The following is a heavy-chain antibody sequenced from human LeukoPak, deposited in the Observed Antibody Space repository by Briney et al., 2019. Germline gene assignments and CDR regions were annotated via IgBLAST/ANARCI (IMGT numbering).Heavy chain of an antibody. CDR3: ARITYGDYMGGDY. J-gene: IGHJ4*02. V-gene: IGHV3-66*01. CDR2: IYSGGST. D-gene: IGHD4-17*01. CDR1: EFTVSSNY. Sequence: PGGSLGLSCAASEFTVSSNYMSWVRQAPGKGLEWVSVIYSGGSTYYADSVKGRFTISRDNSKNTLYLQMNSLRAEDTAVYYCARITYGDYMGGDYWGQGTLVTVSS.